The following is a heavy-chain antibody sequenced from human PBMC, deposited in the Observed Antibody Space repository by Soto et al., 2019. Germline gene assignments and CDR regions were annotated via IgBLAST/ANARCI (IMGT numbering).Heavy chain of an antibody. V-gene: IGHV3-23*01. D-gene: IGHD5-18*01. J-gene: IGHJ4*02. CDR1: ELSSSNHA. CDR2: ISGSDGGA. Sequence: EVHLLESGGGLVQPGGSLRLSCAASELSSSNHAMTWVRQAPGKGLEWVSGISGSDGGAYYADSVKGRFTISRDNSRSTLYLQMNSLRVEDTAVYYWASGGLHGYTNGGLSYFHSWGQGTLVAVSS. CDR3: ASGGLHGYTNGGLSYFHS.